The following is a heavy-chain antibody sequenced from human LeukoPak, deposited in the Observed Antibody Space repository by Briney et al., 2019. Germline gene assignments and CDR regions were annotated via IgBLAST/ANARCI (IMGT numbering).Heavy chain of an antibody. J-gene: IGHJ5*02. CDR1: GYTFTGYY. CDR2: INPNSGGT. V-gene: IGHV1-2*02. CDR3: ARQGSSSSVRPVNWFDP. Sequence: ASVKVSCKASGYTFTGYYMHWVRQAPGQGLEWMGWINPNSGGTNYAQKFQGRVTMTRDKSISTAYLQWSSLKASDTAMYYCARQGSSSSVRPVNWFDPWGQGTLVTVSS. D-gene: IGHD6-6*01.